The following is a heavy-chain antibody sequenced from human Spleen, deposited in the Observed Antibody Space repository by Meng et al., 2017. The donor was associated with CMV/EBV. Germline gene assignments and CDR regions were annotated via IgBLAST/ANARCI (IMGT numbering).Heavy chain of an antibody. V-gene: IGHV3-23*01. Sequence: GESLKISCAASGFTFNNYAMSWVRQAPGKGLEWVSAISASGGSTYYADSVKGRLTISRDNSKNTLYLQMNSLRAEDTAVYYCAKARSTRWNYGSYYYYGMDVWGQGTTVTVSS. CDR3: AKARSTRWNYGSYYYYGMDV. CDR1: GFTFNNYA. D-gene: IGHD1-7*01. J-gene: IGHJ6*02. CDR2: ISASGGST.